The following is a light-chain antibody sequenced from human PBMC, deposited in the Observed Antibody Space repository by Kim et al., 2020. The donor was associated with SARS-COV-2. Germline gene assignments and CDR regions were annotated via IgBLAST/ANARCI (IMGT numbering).Light chain of an antibody. CDR1: SSDVGSYNH. CDR3: SSYASSSTPWV. Sequence: QSVTISCTGTSSDVGSYNHVSWYQQPPGTAPKLMIYEVNNRPSGVPNRFSGSKSGNTASLTISGLQAEDEADYYCSSYASSSTPWVFGGGTQLTVL. V-gene: IGLV2-18*02. CDR2: EVN. J-gene: IGLJ3*02.